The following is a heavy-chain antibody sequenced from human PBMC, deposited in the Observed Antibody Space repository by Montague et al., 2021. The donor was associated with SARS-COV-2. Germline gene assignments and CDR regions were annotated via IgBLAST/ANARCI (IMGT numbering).Heavy chain of an antibody. J-gene: IGHJ4*02. CDR1: GGSFRDYA. CDR3: AGRLPPYTSGWYFDQ. V-gene: IGHV4-59*08. D-gene: IGHD6-19*01. Sequence: SETLSLTCDFAGGSFRDYAWSWIRQLPGKRLEWIGYLSYSGRPIYNPSLESRVSISVDTSKNQFSLRLSSVIAADTAVYYCAGRLPPYTSGWYFDQWGQGTLVAVSS. CDR2: LSYSGRP.